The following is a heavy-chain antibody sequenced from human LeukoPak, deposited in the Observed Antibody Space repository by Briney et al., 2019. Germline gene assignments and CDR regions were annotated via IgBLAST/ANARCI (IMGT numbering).Heavy chain of an antibody. V-gene: IGHV3-53*01. J-gene: IGHJ4*02. CDR2: IYSRVST. D-gene: IGHD6-19*01. Sequence: GGSLRLSCAASGFTVSNNYMRWVRQAPGKGLEWVSSIYSRVSTSYVDSVKGRFTIPRDNSKNTLFLQMNSLRAEDTAVYYCARSPYTSGGYGVGYWGQGTLVTVSS. CDR1: GFTVSNNY. CDR3: ARSPYTSGGYGVGY.